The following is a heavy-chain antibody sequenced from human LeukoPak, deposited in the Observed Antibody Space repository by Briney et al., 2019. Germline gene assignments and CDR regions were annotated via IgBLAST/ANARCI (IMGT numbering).Heavy chain of an antibody. D-gene: IGHD6-13*01. CDR1: GITFSSYG. CDR3: AKAAAGTEYYFEY. Sequence: GGSLRLSCAASGITFSSYGMNWVRQAPGKGLEWVSAISTSGDTTNYAESVKGRFTISRDNSKNTVYLQMDSLRAEDTAVYYCAKAAAGTEYYFEYWGQGTLVTVSS. CDR2: ISTSGDTT. V-gene: IGHV3-23*01. J-gene: IGHJ4*02.